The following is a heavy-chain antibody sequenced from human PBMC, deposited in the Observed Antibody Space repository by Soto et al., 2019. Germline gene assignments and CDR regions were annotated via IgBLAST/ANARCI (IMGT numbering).Heavy chain of an antibody. CDR3: ARCYELQSEAYAI. Sequence: SVKVSCKASGGTFSSYAISWVRQAPGQGLEWMGGIIPIFGTANYAQKFQGRVTITADESTSTAYMELSSLRSEDTAVYYCARCYELQSEAYAIWTRGKMVTVSS. CDR2: IIPIFGTA. CDR1: GGTFSSYA. J-gene: IGHJ3*02. V-gene: IGHV1-69*13. D-gene: IGHD3-3*01.